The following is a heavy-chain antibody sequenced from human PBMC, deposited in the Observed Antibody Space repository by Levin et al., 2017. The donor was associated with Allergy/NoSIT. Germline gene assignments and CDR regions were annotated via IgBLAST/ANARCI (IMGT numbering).Heavy chain of an antibody. V-gene: IGHV1-2*06. J-gene: IGHJ4*02. CDR3: AREGLLWFREVLRLDY. D-gene: IGHD3-10*01. CDR2: INPNSGGT. Sequence: ASVKVSCKASGYTFTGYYMHWVRQAPGQGLEWMGRINPNSGGTNYAQKFQGRVTMTRDTSISTAYMELSRLRSDDTAVYYCAREGLLWFREVLRLDYWGQGTLVTVSS. CDR1: GYTFTGYY.